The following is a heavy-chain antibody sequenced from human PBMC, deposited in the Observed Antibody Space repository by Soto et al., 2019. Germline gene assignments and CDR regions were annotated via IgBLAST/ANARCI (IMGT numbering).Heavy chain of an antibody. V-gene: IGHV3-11*01. CDR2: INSSGSTI. D-gene: IGHD3-10*01. CDR3: KSTNYNPYLKGRVNISVDTSKNQFSLTLSSVTAADTAVYYCARSLPLYCSGGSCYVTETKNWFDP. Sequence: GGSLRLSCAASGFTFSDYYMSWIRQAPGKGLEWVSYINSSGSTIYYADSVKGRFTISRDNAKNSLYLQMNSLRAEDTAVYYCKSTNYNPYLKGRVNISVDTSKNQFSLTLSSVTAADTAVYYCARSLPLYCSGGSCYVTETKNWFDPWGQGTLVTVSS. J-gene: IGHJ5*02. CDR1: GFTFSDYY.